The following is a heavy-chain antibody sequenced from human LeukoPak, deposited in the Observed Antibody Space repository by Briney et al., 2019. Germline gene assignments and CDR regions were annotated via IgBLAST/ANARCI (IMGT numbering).Heavy chain of an antibody. J-gene: IGHJ4*02. CDR1: GFTFSSYG. Sequence: GGSLRLSCAASGFTFSSYGMHWVRQAPGKGLEWVAVISYDGSNKYYADSVKGRFTISRDNSKNTLYLQMNSLRAEDTAVYYCAKGTFFDDYGDYGFDYWGQGTLVTVSS. CDR3: AKGTFFDDYGDYGFDY. V-gene: IGHV3-30*18. D-gene: IGHD4-17*01. CDR2: ISYDGSNK.